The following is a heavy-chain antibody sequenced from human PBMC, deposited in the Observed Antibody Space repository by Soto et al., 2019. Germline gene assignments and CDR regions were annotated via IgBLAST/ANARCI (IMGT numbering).Heavy chain of an antibody. CDR3: TRLPSGDKVNY. D-gene: IGHD7-27*01. Sequence: QVQLQESGPGLVKPSQTLSLTCTVSGGSITSDYSCWSWIRQPPGKGLEWIGPIFASGTTDTNPSLRSPVALSPDTSTNHFSLTLNFVAAKDTAVYYYTRLPSGDKVNYWGHGALVTLSS. V-gene: IGHV4-30-4*01. CDR2: IFASGTT. CDR1: GGSITSDYSC. J-gene: IGHJ4*01.